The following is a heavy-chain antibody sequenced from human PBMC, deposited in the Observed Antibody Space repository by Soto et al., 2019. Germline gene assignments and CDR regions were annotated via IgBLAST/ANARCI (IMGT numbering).Heavy chain of an antibody. Sequence: EVQLVESGGGLIQPGGSLRLSCAASGFTVRNNYMSWVRQAPGKGLEWVSTIYGGGSTYYADSVKGRFTISRDNSKNTLYLQMNSLRAEDTAVYYCARLYSATYTNFDYWGQGTLVTVSS. CDR1: GFTVRNNY. CDR3: ARLYSATYTNFDY. CDR2: IYGGGST. J-gene: IGHJ4*02. V-gene: IGHV3-53*01. D-gene: IGHD1-26*01.